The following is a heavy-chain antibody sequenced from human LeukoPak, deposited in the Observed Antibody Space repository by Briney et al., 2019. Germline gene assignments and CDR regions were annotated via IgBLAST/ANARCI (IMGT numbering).Heavy chain of an antibody. J-gene: IGHJ6*02. CDR1: GYTFTGYY. D-gene: IGHD3-10*01. CDR3: ARDYYGSGSYYYYYYGMDV. V-gene: IGHV1-18*04. Sequence: ASVKVSCKASGYTFTGYYMHWVRQAPGQGLEWMGWISAYNGNTNYAQKLQGRVTMTTDTSTSTAYMELRSLRSDDTAVYYCARDYYGSGSYYYYYYGMDVWGQGTTVTVSS. CDR2: ISAYNGNT.